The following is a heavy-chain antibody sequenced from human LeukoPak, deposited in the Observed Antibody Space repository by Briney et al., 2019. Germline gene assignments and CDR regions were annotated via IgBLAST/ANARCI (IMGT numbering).Heavy chain of an antibody. CDR2: FSAYNGNT. D-gene: IGHD5-12*01. CDR1: GYTFTKFG. CDR3: ARDYPQYRNRGYSGYGTFDY. J-gene: IGHJ4*02. Sequence: ASVKVSCKASGYTFTKFGVSWLRQAPGQGLKWLGWFSAYNGNTNYAQNFQGRVTLTTDTSTSTAYLELTSLRSDDTAVYFCARDYPQYRNRGYSGYGTFDYWGQGTLVTVSS. V-gene: IGHV1-18*01.